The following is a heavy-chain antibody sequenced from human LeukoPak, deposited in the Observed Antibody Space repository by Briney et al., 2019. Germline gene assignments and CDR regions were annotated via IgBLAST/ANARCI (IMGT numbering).Heavy chain of an antibody. V-gene: IGHV1-18*01. J-gene: IGHJ4*02. D-gene: IGHD3-16*02. CDR3: ARGLPGDYVWGSYRPTTYFDY. CDR1: GYTFTSYG. Sequence: ASVKVSCKASGYTFTSYGISWVRQAPGQGLEWMGWISAYNGNTNYAQKLQGRVTMTTDTSTSTAYMELRSLRSDDTAVYYCARGLPGDYVWGSYRPTTYFDYWGQGTLVTVSS. CDR2: ISAYNGNT.